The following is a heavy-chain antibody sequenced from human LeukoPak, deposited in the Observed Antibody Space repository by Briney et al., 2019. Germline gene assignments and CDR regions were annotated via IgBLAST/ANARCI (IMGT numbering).Heavy chain of an antibody. V-gene: IGHV1-18*01. D-gene: IGHD3-10*01. J-gene: IGHJ6*03. Sequence: GASVKVSCRTSGYSFINYGITWVRQAPGQGLEWMGWISAYNGNTTYAQKLQGRVTMTTDTSTSTAYMELRSLRSDDTAVYYCARDSGYYGSGSYYFYYYMDVWGKGTTVTISS. CDR3: ARDSGYYGSGSYYFYYYMDV. CDR1: GYSFINYG. CDR2: ISAYNGNT.